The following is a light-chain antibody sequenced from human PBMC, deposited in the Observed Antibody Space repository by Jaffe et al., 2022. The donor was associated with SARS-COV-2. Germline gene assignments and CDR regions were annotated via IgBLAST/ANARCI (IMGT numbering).Light chain of an antibody. V-gene: IGKV3-11*01. CDR2: DAF. Sequence: EIVLTQSPATLSLSPGERVTLSCRASQSVSSYLAWYQQKPGQAPRLLIYDAFNRATGIPARFSSSASGTDFTLTISSLEPEDFAVYYCQQRSNWPLTFGGGTKVEIK. CDR1: QSVSSY. J-gene: IGKJ4*01. CDR3: QQRSNWPLT.